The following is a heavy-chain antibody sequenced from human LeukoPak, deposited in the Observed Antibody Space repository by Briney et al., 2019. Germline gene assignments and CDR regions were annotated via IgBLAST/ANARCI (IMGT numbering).Heavy chain of an antibody. CDR3: ARLVWGVDYYYYYMDV. D-gene: IGHD3-10*01. CDR1: GYTFTVYY. CDR2: INPNNSDT. V-gene: IGHV1-2*02. J-gene: IGHJ6*03. Sequence: ASVKVSCKASGYTFTVYYIHWARQAPGQGLEWMSWINPNNSDTNYAQKFHGRVTMTRGTSISTAYMELSRLKSDDTAVYYCARLVWGVDYYYYYMDVWGKGTTVTVSS.